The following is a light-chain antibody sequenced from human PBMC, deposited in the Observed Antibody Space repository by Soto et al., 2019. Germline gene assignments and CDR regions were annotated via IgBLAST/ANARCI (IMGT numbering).Light chain of an antibody. CDR3: QQYDNLPLT. CDR2: DAS. J-gene: IGKJ4*01. V-gene: IGKV1-33*01. Sequence: DIQMTQSPFSLSASIGDRVTITCQASQDISEYLNWYQQKPGKAPKLLIYDASNLETGVPSGFSGSGSGTEFTFTISSLQPEHIATYYCQQYDNLPLTFGGGTKVEIK. CDR1: QDISEY.